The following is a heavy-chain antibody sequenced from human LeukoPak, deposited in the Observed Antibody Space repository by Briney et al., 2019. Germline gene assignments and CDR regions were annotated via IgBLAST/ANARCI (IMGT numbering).Heavy chain of an antibody. Sequence: SETLSLACTVSGGSISSGDYYWSWIRQPPGKGLEWIGYIYYSGSTYYNPSLKSRVTISVDTSKNQFSLKLSSVTAADTAVYYCARDGYSSGFDYWGQGTLVTVSS. J-gene: IGHJ4*02. CDR3: ARDGYSSGFDY. CDR2: IYYSGST. V-gene: IGHV4-30-4*08. CDR1: GGSISSGDYY. D-gene: IGHD6-19*01.